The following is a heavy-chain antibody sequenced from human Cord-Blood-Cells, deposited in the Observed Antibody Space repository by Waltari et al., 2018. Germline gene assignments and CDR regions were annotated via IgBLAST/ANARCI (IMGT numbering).Heavy chain of an antibody. CDR3: ARGTGDHWWFDY. CDR1: GYPFTGFD. D-gene: IGHD7-27*01. Sequence: QVQLVQSGAEVKKPGASVKVSCKASGYPFTGFDLHWVRPAPRQGPEWMGWINPNMGGTNYAQKFQGWVTMTRDTSISTAYMELSRLRSDDTAVYYCARGTGDHWWFDYWGQGTLVTVSS. V-gene: IGHV1-2*04. J-gene: IGHJ4*02. CDR2: INPNMGGT.